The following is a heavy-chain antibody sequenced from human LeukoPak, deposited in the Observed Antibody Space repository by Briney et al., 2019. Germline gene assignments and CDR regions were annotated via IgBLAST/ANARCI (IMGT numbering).Heavy chain of an antibody. J-gene: IGHJ4*02. Sequence: ASVKVSCKASRYTFTGYYMHWVRQAPGQGLEWMGWINPNSGGTNYAQKFQGMVTMTRDTSISTAYMELSRLRSGDTAVYYCARVPGLFAGIAAGACDYWGQGTLVTVSS. D-gene: IGHD6-13*01. V-gene: IGHV1-2*02. CDR1: RYTFTGYY. CDR3: ARVPGLFAGIAAGACDY. CDR2: INPNSGGT.